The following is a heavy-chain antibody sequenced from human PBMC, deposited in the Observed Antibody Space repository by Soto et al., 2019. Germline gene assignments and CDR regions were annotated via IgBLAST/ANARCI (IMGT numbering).Heavy chain of an antibody. CDR2: IYYSGST. CDR1: GGSISSGGYY. CDR3: ARDFGAPFGWFDP. D-gene: IGHD3-10*01. V-gene: IGHV4-31*03. Sequence: SETLSLTCTVSGGSISSGGYYWSWIRQHPGKGLEWIGYIYYSGSTYYNPSLKSRVTISVDTSKNQFSLKLSSVTAADTAVYYCARDFGAPFGWFDPWGQGTLVTVSS. J-gene: IGHJ5*02.